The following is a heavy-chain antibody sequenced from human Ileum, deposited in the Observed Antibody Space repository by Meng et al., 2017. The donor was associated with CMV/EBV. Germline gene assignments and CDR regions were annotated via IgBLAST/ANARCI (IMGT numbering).Heavy chain of an antibody. J-gene: IGHJ5*02. Sequence: GSISSGDYYWGWIRQPPGKGLEWIGYIYYSGSTYYDPSLKSRVTISVDTSKNQFSLKLSSVTAADTAVYYCARDRRYCSSTSCEFDPWGQGTLVTVSS. CDR2: IYYSGST. D-gene: IGHD2-2*01. V-gene: IGHV4-30-4*08. CDR1: GSISSGDYY. CDR3: ARDRRYCSSTSCEFDP.